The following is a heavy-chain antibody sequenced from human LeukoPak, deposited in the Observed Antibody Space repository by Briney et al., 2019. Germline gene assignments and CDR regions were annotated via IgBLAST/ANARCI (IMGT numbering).Heavy chain of an antibody. Sequence: GGSLKISCRGSGYSFTSYWIGWVRQVPGKGLEWVGIIYPGDSDTRYSASFQGQVTISTDKSNNTAYLQWSSLKASDTAMYYRARHSATVNTFPADLAFAIWGEGTMVTVSS. CDR3: ARHSATVNTFPADLAFAI. J-gene: IGHJ3*02. CDR2: IYPGDSDT. D-gene: IGHD4-17*01. CDR1: GYSFTSYW. V-gene: IGHV5-51*01.